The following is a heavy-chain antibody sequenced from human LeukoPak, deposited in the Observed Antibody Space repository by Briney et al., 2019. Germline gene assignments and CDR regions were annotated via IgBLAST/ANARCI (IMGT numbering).Heavy chain of an antibody. V-gene: IGHV3-30*02. CDR3: AKLFGDYVGVSGDY. Sequence: PGGSLRLSCAASGFTFSSYGMHWVRQAPGKGLEGVAFIRYDGSNKYYADSVKGRFTISRDNSKNTLYLQMNSLRAEDTAVYYCAKLFGDYVGVSGDYWGQGTLVTVSS. CDR1: GFTFSSYG. D-gene: IGHD4-17*01. CDR2: IRYDGSNK. J-gene: IGHJ4*02.